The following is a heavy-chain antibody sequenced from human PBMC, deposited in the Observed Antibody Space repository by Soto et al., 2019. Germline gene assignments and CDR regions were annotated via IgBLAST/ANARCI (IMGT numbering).Heavy chain of an antibody. CDR2: ISYDGSNK. V-gene: IGHV3-30-3*01. CDR1: GFTFSSYA. D-gene: IGHD1-26*01. CDR3: ASDALSGSYSNLYYYYGMDV. Sequence: QSGGSLRLSCAASGFTFSSYAMHWVRQAPGKGLEWVAVISYDGSNKYYADSVKGRFTISRDNSKNTLYLQMNSLRAEDTAVYYCASDALSGSYSNLYYYYGMDVWGQGTTVTVSS. J-gene: IGHJ6*02.